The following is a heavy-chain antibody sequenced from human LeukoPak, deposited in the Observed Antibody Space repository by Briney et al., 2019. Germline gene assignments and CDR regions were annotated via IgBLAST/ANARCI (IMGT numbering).Heavy chain of an antibody. Sequence: PGGSLRLSCAGSGFTFDDYGMNWVRQAPGKGLEWVSGINWNGGSIGYADSVKGRFTISRDNAKNSLYLQMSNLRAEDTAVYFCARGGGLDVWGQGATVTVSS. J-gene: IGHJ6*02. CDR1: GFTFDDYG. D-gene: IGHD3-16*01. CDR2: INWNGGSI. CDR3: ARGGGLDV. V-gene: IGHV3-20*04.